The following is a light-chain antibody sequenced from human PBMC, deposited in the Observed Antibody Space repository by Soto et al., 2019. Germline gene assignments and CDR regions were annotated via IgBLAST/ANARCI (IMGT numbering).Light chain of an antibody. Sequence: GLKMSADTLSLTQGQRATLSCRASQSISSSFLAWYQQKPGQAPRLLIYGASSRATGIPDRFSGSGSGTDFTLTISRLEPEDFAVYYCQQYCSSGTFGQGTKVDI. CDR3: QQYCSSGT. CDR2: GAS. V-gene: IGKV3-20*01. CDR1: QSISSSF. J-gene: IGKJ1*01.